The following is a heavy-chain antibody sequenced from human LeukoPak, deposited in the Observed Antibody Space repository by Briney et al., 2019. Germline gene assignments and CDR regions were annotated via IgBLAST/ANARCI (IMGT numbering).Heavy chain of an antibody. V-gene: IGHV4-61*01. D-gene: IGHD3-22*01. CDR3: ARESRYYYDSSGYSPRGWFDP. Sequence: SETLSLTCTVSGGSILSSSYYWSWIRQPPGKGLEWIGYIYYSGSTNYNPSLKSRVTVSVDTSKNQFSLKLSSVTAADTAVYYCARESRYYYDSSGYSPRGWFDPWGQGTLVTVSS. CDR1: GGSILSSSYY. J-gene: IGHJ5*02. CDR2: IYYSGST.